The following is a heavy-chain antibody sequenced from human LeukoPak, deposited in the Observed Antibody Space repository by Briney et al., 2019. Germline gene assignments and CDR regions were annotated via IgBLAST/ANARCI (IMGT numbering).Heavy chain of an antibody. CDR1: GFAFSNYW. CDR3: AKGIAVAASGGFDY. D-gene: IGHD6-19*01. J-gene: IGHJ4*02. CDR2: IKQGGSER. V-gene: IGHV3-7*03. Sequence: GGSLRLXWAASGFAFSNYWMNWVRQAPGKGLEWVANIKQGGSERYYVDSVKGRFTISRDNAKNSLYLQMNSLRAEDMALYYCAKGIAVAASGGFDYWGQGTLVTVSS.